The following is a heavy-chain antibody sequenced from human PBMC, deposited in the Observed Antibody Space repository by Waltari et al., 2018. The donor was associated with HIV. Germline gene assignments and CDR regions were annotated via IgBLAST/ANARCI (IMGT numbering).Heavy chain of an antibody. Sequence: QVQLVQSGAEVKRPVASVTVSCKASGVPFSHSYTNWVRQAAGQGLEWMGWILPKSGDTRFDQEFQGRLTLTGETSISTAYMELNRLTTDDTAVYYCTRSDGMATTLLHYWGQGTLVTVSS. CDR1: GVPFSHSY. V-gene: IGHV1-2*02. D-gene: IGHD5-12*01. CDR2: ILPKSGDT. CDR3: TRSDGMATTLLHY. J-gene: IGHJ4*02.